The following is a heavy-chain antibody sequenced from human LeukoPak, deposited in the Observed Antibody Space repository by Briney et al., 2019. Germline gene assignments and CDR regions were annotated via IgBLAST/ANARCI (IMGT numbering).Heavy chain of an antibody. Sequence: GGSLRLSCAASGFTVSSNYMSWLRRAPGRGLEWVSAISGSGGGTYYADSVKGRFTISRDNSKNTLYLQMNSLRAEDTAVYYCAKDLAGSGSYSFDYWGQGTLVTVSS. V-gene: IGHV3-23*01. CDR2: ISGSGGGT. CDR3: AKDLAGSGSYSFDY. D-gene: IGHD1-26*01. J-gene: IGHJ4*02. CDR1: GFTVSSNY.